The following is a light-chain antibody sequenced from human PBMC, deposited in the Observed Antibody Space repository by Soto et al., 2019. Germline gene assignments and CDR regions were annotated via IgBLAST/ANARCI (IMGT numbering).Light chain of an antibody. CDR3: QQYGSSHLIT. CDR2: GAS. Sequence: EIVLTQSPGTLSLSPGERATLSCRASQSVSSSYLAWYQQKPGQAPRLLIYGASSRATGIPDRFSGSGSETYFTLTISRLEPEDFAVYYCQQYGSSHLITFGQGTRLEIK. V-gene: IGKV3-20*01. CDR1: QSVSSSY. J-gene: IGKJ5*01.